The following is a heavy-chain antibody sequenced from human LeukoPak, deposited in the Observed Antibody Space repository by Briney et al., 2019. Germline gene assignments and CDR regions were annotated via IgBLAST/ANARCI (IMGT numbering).Heavy chain of an antibody. J-gene: IGHJ4*02. CDR1: GYTFTGYY. D-gene: IGHD3-16*01. V-gene: IGHV1-2*02. CDR2: INPNSGGT. CDR3: ARVPYDYVGYFDY. Sequence: VSVKVSCKASGYTFTGYYMHWVRQALGQGLEWMGWINPNSGGTNYAQKFQGRVTMTRDTSISTAYMELSRLRSDDTAVYYCARVPYDYVGYFDYWGQGTLVTVSS.